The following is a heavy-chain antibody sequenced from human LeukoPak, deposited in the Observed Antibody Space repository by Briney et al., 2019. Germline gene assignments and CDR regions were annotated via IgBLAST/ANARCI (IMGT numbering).Heavy chain of an antibody. CDR2: ISSSSSYI. CDR1: GFTFSSYS. J-gene: IGHJ4*02. CDR3: VKDYDFWSGYYSPTRGYFDY. Sequence: PGGSLRLSCAASGFTFSSYSMNWVRQAPGKGLEWVSSISSSSSYIYYADSVKGRFTISRDNSKNTLYLQMNCLRAEDTAVYYCVKDYDFWSGYYSPTRGYFDYWGQGTLVTVSS. D-gene: IGHD3-3*01. V-gene: IGHV3-21*01.